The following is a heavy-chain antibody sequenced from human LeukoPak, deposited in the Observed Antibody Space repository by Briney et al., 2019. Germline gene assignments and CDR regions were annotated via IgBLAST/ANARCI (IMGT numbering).Heavy chain of an antibody. CDR2: INAKNGNK. D-gene: IGHD1-26*01. CDR3: ARRIVGGHLGDY. J-gene: IGHJ4*02. Sequence: SVKVSCKASGYTFTNYGMSWVRQAPGQGLEWMGWINAKNGNKDYAQKLQGRVTMTVDTSTSTAYMELRSLRSDDTAVYYCARRIVGGHLGDYWGQGTLVTVSS. V-gene: IGHV1-18*01. CDR1: GYTFTNYG.